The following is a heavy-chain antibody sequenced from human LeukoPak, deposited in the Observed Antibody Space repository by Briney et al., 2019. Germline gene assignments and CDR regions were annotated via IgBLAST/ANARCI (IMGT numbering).Heavy chain of an antibody. V-gene: IGHV4-31*03. CDR1: GGSISSGGYY. Sequence: PSETLSLTCTVSGGSISSGGYYWSWIRQHPGKGLEWIGYIYYSGSTYYNPSLKSRVTISVDTSKNQFSLKLSSVTAADTAVYYCARVQYQLLSTFDPWGQGTLVTVSS. CDR2: IYYSGST. J-gene: IGHJ5*02. CDR3: ARVQYQLLSTFDP. D-gene: IGHD2-2*01.